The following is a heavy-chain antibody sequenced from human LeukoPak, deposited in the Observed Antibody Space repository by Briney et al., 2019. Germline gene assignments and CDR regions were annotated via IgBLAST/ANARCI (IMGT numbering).Heavy chain of an antibody. D-gene: IGHD2-21*02. CDR1: GFTFSTYD. Sequence: PGGSLRLSCAASGFTFSTYDWHWVRQATGKGLEWVSAIGAGGDTYYAGSVKGRFTISRENAKDSLYLQLNSLRAGDTAVYYCVREPAYTGDWWYPDLWGRGTLVTVSS. J-gene: IGHJ2*01. V-gene: IGHV3-13*01. CDR2: IGAGGDT. CDR3: VREPAYTGDWWYPDL.